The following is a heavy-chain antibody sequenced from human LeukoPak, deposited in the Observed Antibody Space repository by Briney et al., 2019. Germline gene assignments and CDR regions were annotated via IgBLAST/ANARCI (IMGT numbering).Heavy chain of an antibody. CDR1: GYSFTSYW. Sequence: GESLKISCKGSGYSFTSYWIGWVRRMPGKGLGWMGVIYPGDSDTRYSPSFQGQVTTSADKSISTAYLQWSSLKASDTAMYYRARRRGGWRSTGWFDPWGQRTLVTVSS. V-gene: IGHV5-51*01. CDR3: ARRRGGWRSTGWFDP. J-gene: IGHJ5*02. CDR2: IYPGDSDT. D-gene: IGHD6-19*01.